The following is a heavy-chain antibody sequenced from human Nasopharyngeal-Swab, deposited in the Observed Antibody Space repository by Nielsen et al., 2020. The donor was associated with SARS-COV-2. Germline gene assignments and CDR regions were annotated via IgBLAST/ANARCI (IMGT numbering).Heavy chain of an antibody. CDR1: GFTFSSYW. Sequence: GESLKISCAASGFTFSSYWMHWVRQAPGKGLVWVARIKCDGSSTSYADSVKGRFTISRDNAKNTLYLQMNSLRAEDTAVYYCARAYYFDSWGQGTLVTVSS. V-gene: IGHV3-74*01. J-gene: IGHJ4*02. CDR3: ARAYYFDS. CDR2: IKCDGSST.